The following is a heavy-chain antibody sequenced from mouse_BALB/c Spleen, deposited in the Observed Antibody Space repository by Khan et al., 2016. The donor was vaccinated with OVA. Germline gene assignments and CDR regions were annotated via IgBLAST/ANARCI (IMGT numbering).Heavy chain of an antibody. CDR1: GYTFTSYW. J-gene: IGHJ2*01. CDR2: IYPGNSDI. D-gene: IGHD2-1*01. CDR3: TRNGFGNYESWDY. Sequence: VQLQQSGTVLARPGASVKMSCKASGYTFTSYWMHWVKQRPGQGLEWIGAIYPGNSDINYNQKFKGKAKLTAVTSTSTAYMELNSLTNEDSAVYSGTRNGFGNYESWDYWGQGTTLTVSS. V-gene: IGHV1-5*01.